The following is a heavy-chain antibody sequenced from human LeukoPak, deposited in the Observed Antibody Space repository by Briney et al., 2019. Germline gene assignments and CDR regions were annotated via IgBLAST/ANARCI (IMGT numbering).Heavy chain of an antibody. D-gene: IGHD1-26*01. CDR1: GSTSSRNF. V-gene: IGHV3-7*01. CDR2: IDQDGSEK. CDR3: ASGAGWESGY. J-gene: IGHJ4*02. Sequence: GGSLRLSCAVSGSTSSRNFMSWVRQTPEKGLEGVANIDQDGSEKNYVESVKGRFTISRDNAKNSLFLQMNNLRAEDTAIYYCASGAGWESGYWGQGTLVTVSS.